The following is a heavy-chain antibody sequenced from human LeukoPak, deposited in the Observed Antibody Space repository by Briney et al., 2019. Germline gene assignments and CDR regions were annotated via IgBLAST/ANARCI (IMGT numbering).Heavy chain of an antibody. J-gene: IGHJ4*02. CDR2: ISYDGSNK. V-gene: IGHV3-30*04. CDR1: GFTFSSYA. Sequence: GGSLRLSCAASGFTFSSYAMHWVRQAPGKGLEWVAVISYDGSNKYYADSVKGRFTTSRDNSKNTLYLQMNSLRAEDTAVYYCARDGALRGVIIFYFDYWGQGTLVTVSS. D-gene: IGHD3-10*01. CDR3: ARDGALRGVIIFYFDY.